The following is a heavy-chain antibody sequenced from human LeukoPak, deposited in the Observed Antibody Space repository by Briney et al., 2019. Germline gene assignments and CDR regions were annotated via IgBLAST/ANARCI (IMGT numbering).Heavy chain of an antibody. D-gene: IGHD3-10*01. CDR3: ARESDVLLWFGDPTRATAY. CDR1: GFTFSSYG. Sequence: GGSLRLSCAASGFTFSSYGMRWVRQAPGKGLEWVAVIWYDGGNKYYADSGKGRLTISRDNSKNTRYLQINSLRAEDTAVYYCARESDVLLWFGDPTRATAYWGQGNLVTVSS. J-gene: IGHJ4*02. V-gene: IGHV3-33*01. CDR2: IWYDGGNK.